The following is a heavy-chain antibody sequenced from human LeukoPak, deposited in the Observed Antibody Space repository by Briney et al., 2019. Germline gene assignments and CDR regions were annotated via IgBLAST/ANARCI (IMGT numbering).Heavy chain of an antibody. Sequence: PSETLSLTCIVSGGSVRGGSYYWRWLRQPPGTGLEWIGYIYYSGSTNYNPSLKSRVTISVGTSKNQFALKLSSVTAADTAVYYCGGDAFFGDYGSGSPGGQGTRVTVSS. D-gene: IGHD3-10*01. CDR3: GGDAFFGDYGSGSP. CDR1: GGSVRGGSYY. CDR2: IYYSGST. J-gene: IGHJ5*02. V-gene: IGHV4-61*01.